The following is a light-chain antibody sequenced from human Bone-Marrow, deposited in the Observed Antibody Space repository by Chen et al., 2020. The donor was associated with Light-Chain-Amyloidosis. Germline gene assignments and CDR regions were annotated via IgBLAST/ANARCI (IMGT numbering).Light chain of an antibody. CDR2: DDS. CDR3: QVWDRSSDRPV. CDR1: NIGSTS. V-gene: IGLV3-21*02. J-gene: IGLJ3*02. Sequence: SYVLTQPSSVSVAPGQTATIACGGNNIGSTSVHWYQQTPGQAPLLVVYDDSDRPSGIPGRLSGYNSGSTTTLTISRVEAGDEADYYCQVWDRSSDRPVFGGGTKLTV.